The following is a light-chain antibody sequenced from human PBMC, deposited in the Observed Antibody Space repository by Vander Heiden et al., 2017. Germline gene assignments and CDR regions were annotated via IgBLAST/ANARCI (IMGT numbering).Light chain of an antibody. CDR3: YSVDSSGHHGV. Sequence: SYDLTQPPLVSVSPGQTARITCSGDALPKKYAYWYQQKPGQAPVLVIYEDTKRPSGIPDRFSGSTSGTMATLTVSGAQVEDEADYYCYSVDSSGHHGVFGTGTKVIVL. CDR1: ALPKKY. V-gene: IGLV3-10*01. CDR2: EDT. J-gene: IGLJ1*01.